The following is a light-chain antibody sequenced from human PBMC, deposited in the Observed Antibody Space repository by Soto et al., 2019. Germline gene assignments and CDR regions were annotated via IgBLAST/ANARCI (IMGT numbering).Light chain of an antibody. J-gene: IGKJ5*01. CDR3: QQYGSSPPIT. CDR2: GAS. CDR1: QSVSSSY. Sequence: EVVLTQSPGTLSLSPGERATLSCRAIQSVSSSYVAWYQQKRGQAPRLLMYGASSRATGIPDRFSGSGSGTDFTLTISRLEPEDFAVYYCQQYGSSPPITFGQGTRLEIK. V-gene: IGKV3-20*01.